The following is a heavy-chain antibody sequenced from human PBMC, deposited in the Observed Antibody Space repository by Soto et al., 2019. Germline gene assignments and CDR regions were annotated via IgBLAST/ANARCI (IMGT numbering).Heavy chain of an antibody. V-gene: IGHV3-23*01. CDR2: ISGSGGST. CDR3: AKVRSGYDYSARYYYYYMDV. CDR1: GFTFSSYA. J-gene: IGHJ6*03. D-gene: IGHD5-12*01. Sequence: GGSLRLSCAASGFTFSSYAMSWVRQAPGKGLEWDSAISGSGGSTYYADSVKGRFTISRDNPKNTLYLQMNSLRAEDTAVYYCAKVRSGYDYSARYYYYYMDVWGKGTTVTVSS.